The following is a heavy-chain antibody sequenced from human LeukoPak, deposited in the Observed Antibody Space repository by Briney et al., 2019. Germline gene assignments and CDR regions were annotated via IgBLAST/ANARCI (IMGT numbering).Heavy chain of an antibody. CDR1: GFTFSSYW. Sequence: PGGSLRLSCAASGFTFSSYWMHWVRQAPGKGLEWVSAITGSDGRTFYADSVKGRFTISRDNSKNTLYLQMNSLRAEDTAVYYCAKVIREVDMSYDYWGQGTLVTVSS. CDR3: AKVIREVDMSYDY. CDR2: ITGSDGRT. J-gene: IGHJ4*02. D-gene: IGHD5-24*01. V-gene: IGHV3-23*01.